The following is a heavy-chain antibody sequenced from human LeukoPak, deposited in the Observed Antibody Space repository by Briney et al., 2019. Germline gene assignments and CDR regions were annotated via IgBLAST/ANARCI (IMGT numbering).Heavy chain of an antibody. D-gene: IGHD5-18*01. CDR1: GFTFSNYE. Sequence: PGGSLRLSCAASGFTFSNYEMNWVRQAPGKGLEWVSYISSSGDTIYDADSVKGRFTISRDNAKNSLYLQMSSLRVEDTAVYYCARGRRGYSEEYWGQGTRVTVS. CDR3: ARGRRGYSEEY. V-gene: IGHV3-48*03. J-gene: IGHJ4*02. CDR2: ISSSGDTI.